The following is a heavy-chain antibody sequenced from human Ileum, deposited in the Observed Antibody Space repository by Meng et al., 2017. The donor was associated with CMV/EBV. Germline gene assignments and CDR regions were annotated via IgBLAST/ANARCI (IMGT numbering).Heavy chain of an antibody. J-gene: IGHJ5*02. V-gene: IGHV3-30*02. CDR1: GFTFSIYG. Sequence: GESLKISCAASGFTFSIYGMHWVRQAPGKGLEWVAFIRYDGSNEYYADSVKGRFTISRDNSKNTLYLQMNSLRAEDTAVYYCAPNWFDPWGQGTLVTVSS. CDR3: APNWFDP. CDR2: IRYDGSNE.